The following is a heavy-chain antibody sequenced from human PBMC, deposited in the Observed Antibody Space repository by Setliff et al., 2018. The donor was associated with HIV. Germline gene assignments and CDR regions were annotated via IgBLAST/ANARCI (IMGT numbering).Heavy chain of an antibody. CDR2: IYYSGNT. D-gene: IGHD6-13*01. V-gene: IGHV4-39*07. CDR1: GGSIKSSSYY. J-gene: IGHJ1*01. CDR3: ARVPTSSWYVTTQRTKEYFHH. Sequence: SETLSLTCTVSGGSIKSSSYYWGWIRQPPGKGLEWIGSIYYSGNTYYNPSLKSRVTILEDTSRNQFSLRLSSVTAADTAIYYCARVPTSSWYVTTQRTKEYFHHGGQGTLVTVSS.